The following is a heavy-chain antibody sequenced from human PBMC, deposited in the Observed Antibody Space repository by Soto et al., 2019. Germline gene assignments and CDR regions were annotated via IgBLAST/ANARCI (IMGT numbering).Heavy chain of an antibody. CDR2: ISYDGSNK. J-gene: IGHJ2*01. CDR1: GFTFSSYA. Sequence: PGGSLRLSCAASGFTFSSYAMHWARQAPGKGLEWVAVISYDGSNKYYADSVKGRFTISRDNSKNTLYLQMNSLRAEDTAVYYCARPLWRDDYNWGYFDLWGRGTLVTVSS. V-gene: IGHV3-30-3*01. CDR3: ARPLWRDDYNWGYFDL. D-gene: IGHD4-4*01.